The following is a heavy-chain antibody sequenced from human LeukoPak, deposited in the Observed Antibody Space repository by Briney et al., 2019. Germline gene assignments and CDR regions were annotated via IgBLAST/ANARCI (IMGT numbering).Heavy chain of an antibody. CDR2: IYHSGST. Sequence: SQTLSLTCTVSGGSISSGGYYGSWIRQPPGKGLEWIGYIYHSGSTYYNPSLKSRVTISVDRSKNQFSLKRSSVTAADTAVYYCATDPEVDSSGYSSFDPSGQGTLVTVSS. CDR3: ATDPEVDSSGYSSFDP. V-gene: IGHV4-30-2*01. J-gene: IGHJ5*02. D-gene: IGHD3-22*01. CDR1: GGSISSGGYY.